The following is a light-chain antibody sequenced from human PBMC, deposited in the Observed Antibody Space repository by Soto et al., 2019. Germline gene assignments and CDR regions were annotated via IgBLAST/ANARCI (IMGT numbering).Light chain of an antibody. V-gene: IGLV2-11*01. Sequence: QSALTQPRSVSGSPGQAVTISCTGTNSDVGNHNFVSWYQHHPGKAPKLMIYDVTKRPSGVPARFSGSKSGNAASLTISGLQAEDEADYYCCTYAGSFHQFGGGTKLTVL. CDR1: NSDVGNHNF. CDR3: CTYAGSFHQ. J-gene: IGLJ3*02. CDR2: DVT.